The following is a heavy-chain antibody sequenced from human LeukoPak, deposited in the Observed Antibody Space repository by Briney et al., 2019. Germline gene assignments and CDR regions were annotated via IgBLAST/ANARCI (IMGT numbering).Heavy chain of an antibody. CDR3: TTDISLRGTLYYYYYYMDV. CDR1: GFTFSDAW. D-gene: IGHD4-17*01. V-gene: IGHV3-15*01. Sequence: GGSLRLSCAAPGFTFSDAWMSWVRQAPGKGLEWVGRIKSKTDGGTTDYAAPVKGRFTISRDDSKNTLYLQMNSLKTEDTAVYYCTTDISLRGTLYYYYYYMDVWGKGTTVTISS. CDR2: IKSKTDGGTT. J-gene: IGHJ6*03.